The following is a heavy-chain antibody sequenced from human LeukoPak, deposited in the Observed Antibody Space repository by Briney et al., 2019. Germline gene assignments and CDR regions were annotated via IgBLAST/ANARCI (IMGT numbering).Heavy chain of an antibody. V-gene: IGHV1-46*01. CDR3: AREGNRVFDY. J-gene: IGHJ4*02. CDR1: GYTFTSYY. CDR2: INPSGGST. Sequence: ASVKVSCKASGYTFTSYYVHWVRQAPGEGLEWMGIINPSGGSTIYAQKLQGRVTMTTDTSTSTAYMELRSLRSDDTAVYYCAREGNRVFDYWGQGTLVTVSS. D-gene: IGHD1-14*01.